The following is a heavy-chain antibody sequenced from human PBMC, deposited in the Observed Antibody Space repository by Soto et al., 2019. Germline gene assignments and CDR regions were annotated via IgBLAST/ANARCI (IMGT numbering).Heavy chain of an antibody. Sequence: QVQLQESGPGLVKPSQTLSLTCTVSGGSISSGDYYWSWIRQPPGKGLEWIGYIYYSGGTYYNPSLKSRVTISVDTSKNQFSLKLSSVTAADTAVYYCARDQGAREKDFDLWGRGTLVTVSS. CDR2: IYYSGGT. CDR1: GGSISSGDYY. D-gene: IGHD3-16*01. J-gene: IGHJ2*01. V-gene: IGHV4-30-4*01. CDR3: ARDQGAREKDFDL.